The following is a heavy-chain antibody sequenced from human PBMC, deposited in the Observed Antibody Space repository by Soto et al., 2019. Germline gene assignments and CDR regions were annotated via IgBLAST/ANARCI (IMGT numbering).Heavy chain of an antibody. CDR3: AREPRGYCSDTCCSYYFYYYMDV. CDR1: GFTFSDYY. Sequence: QVQLVESGGGLVKPGGSLRLSCAASGFTFSDYYMSWVRQAPGKGLEWVSYISSGGSTIYYADSVKGRFTISRDNAKNSLFLQMNSLRAEDTAVYYCAREPRGYCSDTCCSYYFYYYMDVWGKGTTVTVSS. CDR2: ISSGGSTI. D-gene: IGHD2-2*01. J-gene: IGHJ6*03. V-gene: IGHV3-11*01.